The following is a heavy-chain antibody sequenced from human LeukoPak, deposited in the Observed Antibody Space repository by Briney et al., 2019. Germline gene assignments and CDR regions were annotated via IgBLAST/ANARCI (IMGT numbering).Heavy chain of an antibody. Sequence: PGGSLRLSCAASGFTFSSYAMSWVRQAPGKGLEWVSAISGSGGSTYYADSVKGRFTISRDNSKNTLYLQMNSLRAEDTAVYYCAEVPGFAMAGLRYFDWLLPNDYWGQGTLVTVSS. CDR2: ISGSGGST. V-gene: IGHV3-23*01. D-gene: IGHD3-9*01. CDR3: AEVPGFAMAGLRYFDWLLPNDY. J-gene: IGHJ4*02. CDR1: GFTFSSYA.